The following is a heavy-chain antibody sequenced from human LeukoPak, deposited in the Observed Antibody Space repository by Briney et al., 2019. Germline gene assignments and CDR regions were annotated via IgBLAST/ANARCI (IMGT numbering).Heavy chain of an antibody. J-gene: IGHJ6*03. D-gene: IGHD3-3*01. CDR1: GFTFSSYS. V-gene: IGHV3-21*01. CDR2: ISSSSSYI. CDR3: TTDFWSGYAYYYYMDV. Sequence: GGSLRLSCGASGFTFSSYSMNWVRQAPGKGLEGVSSISSSSSYIYYADSVKGRFTISRDNAKNSLYLQMNSLRAEDTAVYYCTTDFWSGYAYYYYMDVWGKGTTVTVSS.